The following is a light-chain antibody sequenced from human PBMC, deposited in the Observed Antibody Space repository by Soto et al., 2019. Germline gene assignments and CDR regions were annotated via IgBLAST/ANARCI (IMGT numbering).Light chain of an antibody. Sequence: QSVLTQPPAASGSLGQSVTISCTGTSADVGGYNFVSWYQQHPGKAPKLMIFEVSQRPSGVPDRFSGSKSGNTASLTVSELQAEDEADYYCASYAGSQNYVFGTGTKVPS. CDR2: EVS. CDR1: SADVGGYNF. CDR3: ASYAGSQNYV. J-gene: IGLJ1*01. V-gene: IGLV2-8*01.